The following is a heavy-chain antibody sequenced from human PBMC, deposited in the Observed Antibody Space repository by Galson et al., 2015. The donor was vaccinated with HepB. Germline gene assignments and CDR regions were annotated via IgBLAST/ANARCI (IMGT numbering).Heavy chain of an antibody. CDR3: ARVGGIAAAGPFDY. Sequence: SVKVSCKASGGTFSSYTISWVRQAPGQGLEWMGRIIPILGIANYAQKFQGRVTITADNSTSTAYMELSSLRSEDTAVYYCARVGGIAAAGPFDYWGQGTLVTVSS. V-gene: IGHV1-69*02. CDR2: IIPILGIA. J-gene: IGHJ4*02. D-gene: IGHD6-13*01. CDR1: GGTFSSYT.